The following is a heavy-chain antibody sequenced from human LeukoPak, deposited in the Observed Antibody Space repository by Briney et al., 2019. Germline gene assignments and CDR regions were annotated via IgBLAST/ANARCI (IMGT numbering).Heavy chain of an antibody. V-gene: IGHV1-46*01. J-gene: IGHJ4*02. Sequence: ASVKVSCKASGYTFTSYYMHWVRQAPGQGLEWMGIINPSGGSTSYAQKFHGRLTMTRDTSTSTVYMELSSLRSEDTAVYYCTRDGGFISSTSCLFDYWGQGTLVTVSS. CDR3: TRDGGFISSTSCLFDY. CDR2: INPSGGST. CDR1: GYTFTSYY. D-gene: IGHD2-2*01.